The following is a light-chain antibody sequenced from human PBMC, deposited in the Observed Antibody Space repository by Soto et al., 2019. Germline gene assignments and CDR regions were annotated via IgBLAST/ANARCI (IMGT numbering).Light chain of an antibody. V-gene: IGKV1-39*01. CDR2: AAS. CDR3: QQSYNAPFN. Sequence: ETQMTQSPFSLSASVGDRVTITCGASQTIDRYLNWFQQKSGQAPKLLMNAASTLRSGVPSRFSASGSGTDFTLTIRSLQPEDYATYYCQQSYNAPFNFGPGTRWIS. J-gene: IGKJ3*01. CDR1: QTIDRY.